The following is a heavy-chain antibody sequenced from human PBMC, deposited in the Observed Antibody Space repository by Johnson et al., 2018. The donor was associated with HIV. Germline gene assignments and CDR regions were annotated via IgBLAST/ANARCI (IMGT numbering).Heavy chain of an antibody. V-gene: IGHV3-30*04. CDR1: GFTFSNYA. CDR2: ISYDGSNK. Sequence: VQLVESGGGLVQPGGSLRLSCTASGFTFSNYAIHWVRQAPGKGLEWVAVISYDGSNKYYADSVKGRFTISRDNSKNTLYLQMNSLRAEDTAVYYCARERDGSQAIDAFDIWGQGTMVTVSS. D-gene: IGHD5-24*01. J-gene: IGHJ3*02. CDR3: ARERDGSQAIDAFDI.